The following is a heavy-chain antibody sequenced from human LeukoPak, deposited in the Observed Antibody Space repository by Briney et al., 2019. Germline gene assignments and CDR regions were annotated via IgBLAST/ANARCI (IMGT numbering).Heavy chain of an antibody. V-gene: IGHV3-21*01. J-gene: IGHJ4*02. CDR2: ISSTGNYI. Sequence: GGSLRVSCVGSGFIFSNFNMNWVRQAPGKGLEWVSSISSTGNYIHYADSVKGRFTISRDNAKNSLYLQMNSLRAEDTAVYYCARGRTHDYGVDYFDYWGQGTLVTVSS. D-gene: IGHD4-17*01. CDR1: GFIFSNFN. CDR3: ARGRTHDYGVDYFDY.